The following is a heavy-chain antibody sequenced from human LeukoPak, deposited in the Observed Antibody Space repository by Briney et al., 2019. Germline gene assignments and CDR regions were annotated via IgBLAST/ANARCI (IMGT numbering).Heavy chain of an antibody. V-gene: IGHV4-38-2*02. CDR1: GYSISGGYY. CDR3: AGSRAAAGGYYYYYMDV. J-gene: IGHJ6*03. D-gene: IGHD6-13*01. Sequence: SETLSLTCIVSGYSISGGYYWDWIRQPPGEGLEWIGSIYHSGITYYNPSLKSRVTISVDTSKNQFSLKLSSVTAADTAVYYCAGSRAAAGGYYYYYMDVWGKGTTVTISS. CDR2: IYHSGIT.